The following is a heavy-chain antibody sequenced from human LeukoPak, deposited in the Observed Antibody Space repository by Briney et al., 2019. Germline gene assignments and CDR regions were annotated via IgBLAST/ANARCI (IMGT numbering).Heavy chain of an antibody. D-gene: IGHD5-18*01. CDR3: AKGANYVDTAMEDAFDI. J-gene: IGHJ3*02. CDR1: GFTFSSYA. CDR2: ISGSGGST. V-gene: IGHV3-23*01. Sequence: GGSLRLSCAASGFTFSSYAMSWIRQAPGKGMELVSAISGSGGSTYYADSVKGRFTISRDNSKNTLYLQMNSLRAEDTAVYYCAKGANYVDTAMEDAFDIWGQGTMVTVSS.